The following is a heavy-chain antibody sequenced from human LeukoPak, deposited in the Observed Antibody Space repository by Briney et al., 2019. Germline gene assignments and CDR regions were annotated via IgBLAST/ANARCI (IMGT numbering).Heavy chain of an antibody. CDR1: GGSISSSSYY. J-gene: IGHJ6*03. CDR3: ARSRPYSGYDNYYYYMDV. V-gene: IGHV4-39*07. CDR2: IYYSGST. Sequence: SPSETLSLTCTVSGGSISSSSYYWGWIRQPPGKGLEWIGSIYYSGSTYYNPSLKSRVTISVDTSKNQFSLKLSSVTAADTAVYYCARSRPYSGYDNYYYYMDVWGKGATVTVSS. D-gene: IGHD5-12*01.